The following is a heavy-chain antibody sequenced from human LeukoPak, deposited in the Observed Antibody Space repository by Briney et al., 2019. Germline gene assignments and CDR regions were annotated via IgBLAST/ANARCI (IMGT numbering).Heavy chain of an antibody. D-gene: IGHD3-3*01. Sequence: GGSLRLSCAASGFTFSSYSMNWVRQAPGKGLEWVSYISSSSSTIYYADSVKGRFTISRDNAKNSLYLQMNSLRAEDTAVYYCARAISNYDFWSGYYFDYWGQGTLVTVSS. CDR1: GFTFSSYS. CDR2: ISSSSSTI. CDR3: ARAISNYDFWSGYYFDY. J-gene: IGHJ4*02. V-gene: IGHV3-48*04.